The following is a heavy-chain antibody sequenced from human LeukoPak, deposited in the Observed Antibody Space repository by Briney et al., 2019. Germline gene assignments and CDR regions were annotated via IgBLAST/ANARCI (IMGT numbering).Heavy chain of an antibody. CDR1: GGTFSSYA. D-gene: IGHD1-1*01. V-gene: IGHV1-69*01. J-gene: IGHJ6*02. Sequence: ASVKVSCKASGGTFSSYAISWVRQAPGQGLEWMGGIIPIFGTANYAQKFQGRATITADESTSTAYMELSSLRSEDTAVYYCARANWNDRYYYGMDVWGQGTTVTVSS. CDR2: IIPIFGTA. CDR3: ARANWNDRYYYGMDV.